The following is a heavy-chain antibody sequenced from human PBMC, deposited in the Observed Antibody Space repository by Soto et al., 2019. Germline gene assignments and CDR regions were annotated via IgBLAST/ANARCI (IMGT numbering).Heavy chain of an antibody. CDR3: AKEFFSPQAYWFFDL. J-gene: IGHJ2*01. Sequence: QVQLVESGGGVVQPGRSLRLSCAASGFTYSTFGMHWVRQAPGKWLEWVAVIAADGLAQYYADSVKGRFTISRDNSENTLFLQMNNLGAEDTAVYYCAKEFFSPQAYWFFDLWGRGTLVTVSS. D-gene: IGHD3-3*01. CDR2: IAADGLAQ. CDR1: GFTYSTFG. V-gene: IGHV3-30*18.